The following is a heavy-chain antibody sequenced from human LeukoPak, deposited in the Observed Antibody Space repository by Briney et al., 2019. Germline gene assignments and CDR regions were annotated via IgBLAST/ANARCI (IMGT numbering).Heavy chain of an antibody. CDR1: GFTFSSYE. CDR2: ISSTGSTK. Sequence: TGGSLRLSCAASGFTFSSYEMNWVRQAPGKGLEWLSYISSTGSTKYYADSVKGRFTISRDNAKNSLYLQMNSLRAEDTAVYYCARVATMIRAHHFDYWGQGTLVTVSS. V-gene: IGHV3-48*03. CDR3: ARVATMIRAHHFDY. J-gene: IGHJ4*02. D-gene: IGHD5-12*01.